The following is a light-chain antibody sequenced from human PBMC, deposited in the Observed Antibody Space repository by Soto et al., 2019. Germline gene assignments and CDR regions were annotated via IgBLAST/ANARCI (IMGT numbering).Light chain of an antibody. CDR2: GAS. Sequence: EIFLPQSPGTLSLGGWERATLPWRASQSVSNNYLAWYQQKPGQAPRLLIYGASNRATGIPDRFSGSGSGTDFTLTISSLEPEDSAVYYCHQRQSWPRTFGQGTKVDIK. CDR1: QSVSNNY. J-gene: IGKJ1*01. V-gene: IGKV3-11*01. CDR3: HQRQSWPRT.